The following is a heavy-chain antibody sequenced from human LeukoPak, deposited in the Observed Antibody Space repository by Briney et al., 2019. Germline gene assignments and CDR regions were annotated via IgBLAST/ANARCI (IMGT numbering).Heavy chain of an antibody. V-gene: IGHV3-23*01. Sequence: GGSLRLSCAASGFTFSSYAMSWVRQAPGKGLEWVSAISGSGGSTYYADSVKGRFTISRDNSKNTLYLQMNSLRAEDTAVYYCARGIVVVPKPYFDYWGQGTLVTVSS. J-gene: IGHJ4*02. CDR1: GFTFSSYA. D-gene: IGHD3-22*01. CDR2: ISGSGGST. CDR3: ARGIVVVPKPYFDY.